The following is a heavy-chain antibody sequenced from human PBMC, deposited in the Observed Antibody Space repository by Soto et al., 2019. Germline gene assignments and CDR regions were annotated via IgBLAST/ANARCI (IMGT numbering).Heavy chain of an antibody. Sequence: QVPLVQSGAEVKKPGSSVKVSCKASGGTFSSYAISWVRQAPGQGLEWMGGIIPIFGTANYAQKFQGRVTITADESTSTAYMELSSLRSEDTAVYYCAREDIVVVPAAPYYYYGMDVWGQGTTVTVSS. CDR1: GGTFSSYA. V-gene: IGHV1-69*01. CDR2: IIPIFGTA. J-gene: IGHJ6*02. CDR3: AREDIVVVPAAPYYYYGMDV. D-gene: IGHD2-2*01.